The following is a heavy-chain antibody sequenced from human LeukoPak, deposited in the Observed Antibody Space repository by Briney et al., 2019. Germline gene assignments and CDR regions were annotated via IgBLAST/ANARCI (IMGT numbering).Heavy chain of an antibody. Sequence: MSSETLSLTCAVYGGSFSGYYWSWIRQPPGKGLEWIGEINHSGSTNYNPSLKSRVTISVDTSKNQFSLKLSSVTAADTAVYYCARRGVDDYGDYVDFWGQGTLVTVSS. J-gene: IGHJ4*02. V-gene: IGHV4-34*01. CDR2: INHSGST. CDR3: ARRGVDDYGDYVDF. CDR1: GGSFSGYY. D-gene: IGHD4-17*01.